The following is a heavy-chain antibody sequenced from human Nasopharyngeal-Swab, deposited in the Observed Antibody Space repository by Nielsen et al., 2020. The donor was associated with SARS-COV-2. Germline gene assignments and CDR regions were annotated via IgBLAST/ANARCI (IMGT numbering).Heavy chain of an antibody. D-gene: IGHD2/OR15-2a*01. CDR3: ARGRGSSTSMIGY. Sequence: GESLKISCAASGCTFSNYRMHWVRQAPGKGLVGVSSINGEGSSLNYADFVKGRFTISTDNAKSTLYLEMNSLRAEDTAVYYCARGRGSSTSMIGYWGQGALVTVSS. J-gene: IGHJ4*02. CDR2: INGEGSSL. CDR1: GCTFSNYR. V-gene: IGHV3-74*01.